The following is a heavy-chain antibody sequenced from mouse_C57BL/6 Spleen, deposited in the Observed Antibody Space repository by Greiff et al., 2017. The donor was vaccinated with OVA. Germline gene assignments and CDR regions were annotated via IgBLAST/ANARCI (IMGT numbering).Heavy chain of an antibody. V-gene: IGHV1-50*01. D-gene: IGHD3-2*02. Sequence: VKLQQPGAELVKPGASVKLSCKASGYTFTSYWMQWVKQRPGQGLEWIGEIDPSDSYTNYNQKFKGKATLTVDTSSSTAYMQLSSLTSEDSAVYDCARDGQLRLRNYAMDYWGQGTSVTVSS. CDR2: IDPSDSYT. J-gene: IGHJ4*01. CDR1: GYTFTSYW. CDR3: ARDGQLRLRNYAMDY.